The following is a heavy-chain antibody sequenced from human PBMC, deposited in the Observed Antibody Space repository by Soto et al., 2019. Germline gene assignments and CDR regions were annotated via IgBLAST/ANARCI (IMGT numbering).Heavy chain of an antibody. CDR1: GGSFNDYY. V-gene: IGHV4-34*01. CDR3: ARDLKKYYYDSSGYSPPRYYYYYYGMDV. D-gene: IGHD3-22*01. CDR2: INHSGST. J-gene: IGHJ6*02. Sequence: SETLSLTCAVYGGSFNDYYWSWLRQPPGKGLEWIGEINHSGSTNYNPSLKSRVTISVDTSKNHFSLELSSVTAADTAVYYCARDLKKYYYDSSGYSPPRYYYYYYGMDVWGQGTTVTVSS.